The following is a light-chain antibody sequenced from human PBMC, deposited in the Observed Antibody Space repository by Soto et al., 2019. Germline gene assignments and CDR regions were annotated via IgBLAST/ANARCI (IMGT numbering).Light chain of an antibody. Sequence: AVRMTQSPSSFAASTGDRVTITCRASQGIGNSLAWYQQKPGKAPQLLIYAASTLQSGVPSRFSGSGSGTEFTLTISYLQSEDFATYYCQQYYTYPLTFGGGTKVEIK. V-gene: IGKV1-8*01. CDR3: QQYYTYPLT. CDR1: QGIGNS. CDR2: AAS. J-gene: IGKJ4*01.